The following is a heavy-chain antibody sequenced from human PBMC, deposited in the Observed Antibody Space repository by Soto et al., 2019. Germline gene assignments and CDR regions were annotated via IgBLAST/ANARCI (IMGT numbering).Heavy chain of an antibody. D-gene: IGHD6-19*01. J-gene: IGHJ4*02. Sequence: EVQLVESGGGLIQPGGSLRLSCAASGFAVSSKYMTWVHQAPGKGLEWVSVIYGGGTTYYADSVQGRFTIARDTSKNTLYFEMNSLRAEDTAVYYCVQTTGWPGFDFWGQGTLVTVSS. CDR2: IYGGGTT. V-gene: IGHV3-53*01. CDR3: VQTTGWPGFDF. CDR1: GFAVSSKY.